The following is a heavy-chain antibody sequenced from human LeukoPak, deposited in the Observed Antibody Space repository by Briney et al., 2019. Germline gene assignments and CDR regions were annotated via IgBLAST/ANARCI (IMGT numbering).Heavy chain of an antibody. Sequence: ASLKVSCKASGCTFSSYAISWVRQAPGQGLEWMGGIIPIFGTANYAQKFQGRVTITADESTSTAYMELSSLRSEDTAVYYCARALGATNLRADYWGQGTLVTVSS. D-gene: IGHD1-26*01. V-gene: IGHV1-69*13. CDR3: ARALGATNLRADY. CDR1: GCTFSSYA. CDR2: IIPIFGTA. J-gene: IGHJ4*02.